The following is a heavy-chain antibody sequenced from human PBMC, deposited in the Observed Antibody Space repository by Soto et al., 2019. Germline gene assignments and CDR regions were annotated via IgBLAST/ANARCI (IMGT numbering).Heavy chain of an antibody. D-gene: IGHD6-19*01. CDR1: GGSFSDYH. Sequence: SETLSLTCAVYGGSFSDYHWSWIRQPPGKGLEWIGELNHSGSTNYNPSLKSRVTMSVDTFKNQFSLQLSSVIAADTAVYYCARGQWLDNYWGQGTMVTVSS. V-gene: IGHV4-34*01. CDR3: ARGQWLDNY. J-gene: IGHJ4*02. CDR2: LNHSGST.